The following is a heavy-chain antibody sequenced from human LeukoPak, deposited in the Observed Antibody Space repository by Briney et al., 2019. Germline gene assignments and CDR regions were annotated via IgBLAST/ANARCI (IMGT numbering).Heavy chain of an antibody. J-gene: IGHJ4*02. CDR1: GFTVSSNY. CDR2: ISSSSSTI. Sequence: PGGSLRLSCAASGFTVSSNYMSWVRQAPGKGLEWVSYISSSSSTIYYADSVKGRFTISRDNAKNSLYLQMNSLRAEDTAVYYCARGGRGYSYGDFDYWGQGTLVTVSS. D-gene: IGHD5-18*01. V-gene: IGHV3-48*01. CDR3: ARGGRGYSYGDFDY.